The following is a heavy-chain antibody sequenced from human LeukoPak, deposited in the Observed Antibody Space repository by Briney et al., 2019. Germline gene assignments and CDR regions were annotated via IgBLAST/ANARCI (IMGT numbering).Heavy chain of an antibody. CDR1: GYTFTSYD. CDR2: MNPNSGNT. CDR3: ARSKAAPRSMVRGVIKPRTYFDY. D-gene: IGHD3-10*01. J-gene: IGHJ4*02. V-gene: IGHV1-8*01. Sequence: GASVKVSCKASGYTFTSYDINWVRQATGQGLEWMGWMNPNSGNTGYAQKFQGRVTMTRNTSISTAYMELSSLRSEDTAVYYCARSKAAPRSMVRGVIKPRTYFDYWGQGTLVTVSS.